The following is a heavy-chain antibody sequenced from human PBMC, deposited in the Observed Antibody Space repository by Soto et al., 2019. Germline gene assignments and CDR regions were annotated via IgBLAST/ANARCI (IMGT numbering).Heavy chain of an antibody. J-gene: IGHJ6*03. CDR3: ARASWSGFYYYYYYMDV. Sequence: GVLRLSCAASGFTFSSYSMNWVRQAPGKGLEWVSYISSSSSTIYYADSVKGRFTISRDNAKNSLYLQMNSLRAEDTAVYYCARASWSGFYYYYYYMDVWGKGTTVTVSS. V-gene: IGHV3-48*01. CDR1: GFTFSSYS. D-gene: IGHD3-3*01. CDR2: ISSSSSTI.